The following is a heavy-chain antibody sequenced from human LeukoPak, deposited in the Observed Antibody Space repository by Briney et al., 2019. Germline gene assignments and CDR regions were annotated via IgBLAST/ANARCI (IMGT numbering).Heavy chain of an antibody. Sequence: GGSLRLSCAASGFTFSSYEMNWVHQAPGKGLEWVSYISSSGSTIYYADSVKGRFTISRDNAKNSLYLQMNSLRAEDTAVYYCARRVPNYGDYGFGYWGQGTLVTVSS. D-gene: IGHD4-17*01. CDR2: ISSSGSTI. CDR1: GFTFSSYE. CDR3: ARRVPNYGDYGFGY. J-gene: IGHJ4*02. V-gene: IGHV3-48*03.